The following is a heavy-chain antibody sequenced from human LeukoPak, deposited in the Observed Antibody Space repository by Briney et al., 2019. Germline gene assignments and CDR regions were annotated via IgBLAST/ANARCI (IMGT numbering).Heavy chain of an antibody. CDR1: GFTVSSNY. CDR3: ARAPIIPAAGDDY. J-gene: IGHJ4*02. D-gene: IGHD6-13*01. V-gene: IGHV3-53*01. CDR2: IYSGGST. Sequence: GGSLRLSCAASGFTVSSNYMSWVRQAPGKGLEWVSVIYSGGSTFYADSVKGRFTISRDNSKNTLYLQMNSLRAEDTAMYYCARAPIIPAAGDDYWGQETLVTVSS.